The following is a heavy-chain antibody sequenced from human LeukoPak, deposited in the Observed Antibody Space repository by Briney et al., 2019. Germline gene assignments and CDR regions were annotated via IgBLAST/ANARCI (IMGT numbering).Heavy chain of an antibody. J-gene: IGHJ2*01. CDR3: ARGGTYRSYWYFDL. CDR1: GFTFSSYW. Sequence: GGSLRLSCAASGFTFSSYWMHWVRQAPGKGLVWVSRINSDGSSTSYADSVKGRFTISRDNAKNTLYLQMNSLRAEDTAVYYCARGGTYRSYWYFDLRLRGSLVTVSS. CDR2: INSDGSST. V-gene: IGHV3-74*01. D-gene: IGHD3-16*02.